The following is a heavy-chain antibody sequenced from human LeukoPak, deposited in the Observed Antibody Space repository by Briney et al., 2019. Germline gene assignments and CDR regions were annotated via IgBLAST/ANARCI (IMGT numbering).Heavy chain of an antibody. CDR3: AREWIRRDGYNYGVDAFNI. J-gene: IGHJ3*02. D-gene: IGHD5-24*01. CDR2: ISSCGSTI. Sequence: GGSLRLSRAASGFTFSDYYMSWIRQAPGKGLEWVSYISSCGSTIYYADSVKGRFTISRDNAKNSLYLQMNSLRAEDTAVYYCAREWIRRDGYNYGVDAFNIWGQGTMVTVSS. V-gene: IGHV3-11*01. CDR1: GFTFSDYY.